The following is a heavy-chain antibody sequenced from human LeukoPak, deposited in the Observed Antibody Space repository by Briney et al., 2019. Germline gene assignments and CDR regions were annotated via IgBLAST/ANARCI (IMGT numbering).Heavy chain of an antibody. CDR2: ISYDGSNK. D-gene: IGHD2-21*01. CDR3: ARGYCGGDCLDY. CDR1: GFTFSSYA. J-gene: IGHJ4*02. V-gene: IGHV3-30*04. Sequence: GGSLRLSCAASGFTFSSYAMHWVRQAPGKGLEWVAVISYDGSNKYSADSVKGRFTISRDNSKNTLYLQMNSLRAEDTAVYYCARGYCGGDCLDYWGQGTLVTVSP.